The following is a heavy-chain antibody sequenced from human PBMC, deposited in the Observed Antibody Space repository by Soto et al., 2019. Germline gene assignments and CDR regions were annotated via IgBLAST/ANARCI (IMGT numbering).Heavy chain of an antibody. CDR3: AKVRGSYPPLYFDY. Sequence: QVQLVESGGGVVQPGRSLRLSCAASGFTFSSYGMHWVRQAPGKGLEWVAVISYDGSNKYYADSVKGRFTISRDNSKNTLYLKMNSLRAEDTAVYYCAKVRGSYPPLYFDYWGQGTLVTVSS. CDR2: ISYDGSNK. V-gene: IGHV3-30*18. CDR1: GFTFSSYG. J-gene: IGHJ4*02. D-gene: IGHD1-26*01.